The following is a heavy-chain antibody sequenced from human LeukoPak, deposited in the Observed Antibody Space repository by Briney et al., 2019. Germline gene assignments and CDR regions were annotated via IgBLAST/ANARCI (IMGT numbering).Heavy chain of an antibody. D-gene: IGHD2-21*02. Sequence: ASVKVSCKASGYTFTSYDINWVRQAHGQGLEWMGWTNPNSGNTGYAQKFQDRVTITRNTSISTAYMELSSLRSEDTAVYYCARARGDRGHHYYYYYMDVWGKGTTVTVSS. V-gene: IGHV1-8*03. CDR3: ARARGDRGHHYYYYYMDV. CDR2: TNPNSGNT. J-gene: IGHJ6*03. CDR1: GYTFTSYD.